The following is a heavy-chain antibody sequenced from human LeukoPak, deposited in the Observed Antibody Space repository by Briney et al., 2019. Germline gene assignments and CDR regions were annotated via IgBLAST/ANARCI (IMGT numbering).Heavy chain of an antibody. D-gene: IGHD4-17*01. CDR1: GFTFSSCS. CDR2: ISSSATTI. V-gene: IGHV3-48*01. Sequence: GRSLRLSCAASGFTFSSCSMNWVRQAPGKGLEWVSYISSSATTIYYAEFVKGRFTISRDNSKNTLYLQMNSLRAEDTAVYYCARDQHEYGDYGGNWFDPWGQGTLVTVSS. CDR3: ARDQHEYGDYGGNWFDP. J-gene: IGHJ5*02.